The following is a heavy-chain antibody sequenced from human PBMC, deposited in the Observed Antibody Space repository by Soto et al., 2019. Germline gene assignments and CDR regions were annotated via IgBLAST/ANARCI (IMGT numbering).Heavy chain of an antibody. CDR1: GGSISSGGYY. J-gene: IGHJ5*02. CDR2: IYYSGST. D-gene: IGHD6-13*01. V-gene: IGHV4-31*03. Sequence: QVQLQESGLGLVKPSQTLSLTCTVSGGSISSGGYYWSWIRQHTGKGLEWIGYIYYSGSTYYNPSLKSRVTISVDTSKNQFALKLSSVTAADTAVYYCARDGTAAAGLRFDPWGQGTLVTVSS. CDR3: ARDGTAAAGLRFDP.